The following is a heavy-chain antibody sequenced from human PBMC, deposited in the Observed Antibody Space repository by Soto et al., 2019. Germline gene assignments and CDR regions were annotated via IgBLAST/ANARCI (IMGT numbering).Heavy chain of an antibody. J-gene: IGHJ5*01. CDR3: GRVVEGATRHTDFDS. D-gene: IGHD2-15*01. CDR1: GYSISTGYY. V-gene: IGHV4-38-2*01. CDR2: MYYSGGA. Sequence: SETLSLTCAVSGYSISTGYYWGWIRQPPGKGLEFIGSMYYSGGANYNPSLKSRVTISLDTSKNQFSLTVNSVTAADTAIYYCGRVVEGATRHTDFDSWGQGTMVTVYS.